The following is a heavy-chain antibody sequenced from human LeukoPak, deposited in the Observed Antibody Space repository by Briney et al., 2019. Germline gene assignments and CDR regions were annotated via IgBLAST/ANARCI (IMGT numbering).Heavy chain of an antibody. CDR3: ATDPLLRRAFDI. V-gene: IGHV3-66*01. D-gene: IGHD1-26*01. CDR1: GFTVSSNY. J-gene: IGHJ3*02. CDR2: IYSGGST. Sequence: GGSLRLSCAASGFTVSSNYMSRVRQAPGKGLEWVSVIYSGGSTYYADSVKGRFTISRDNSKNTLYLQMNSLRAEDTAAYYCATDPLLRRAFDIWGQGTMVTVSS.